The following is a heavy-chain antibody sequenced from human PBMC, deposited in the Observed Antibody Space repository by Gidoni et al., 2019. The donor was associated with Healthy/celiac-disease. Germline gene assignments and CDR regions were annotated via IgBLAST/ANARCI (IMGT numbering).Heavy chain of an antibody. J-gene: IGHJ6*02. CDR3: ARVAYCGGDCYLGRDYYYYGMDV. D-gene: IGHD2-21*02. CDR1: GGSISSSSYY. Sequence: QLQLQESGPGLVKPSETLSLTCTVSGGSISSSSYYWGWHRQPPGKGLDWIGSIYYSGSTYYNPSLKRRVTISVDTSKNQFSLKLSSVTAADTAVYYCARVAYCGGDCYLGRDYYYYGMDVWGQGTTVTVSS. CDR2: IYYSGST. V-gene: IGHV4-39*07.